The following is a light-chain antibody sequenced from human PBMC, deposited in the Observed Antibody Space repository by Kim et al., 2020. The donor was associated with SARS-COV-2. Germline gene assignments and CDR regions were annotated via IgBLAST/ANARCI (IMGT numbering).Light chain of an antibody. CDR1: SSDVGAYNY. CDR2: DVT. V-gene: IGLV2-14*03. Sequence: GQSITISCTVTSSDVGAYNYVSWYQQHPGKAPKLMIYDVTNRPSGVSNRFSGSKSGNTASLTISGLQAEDEADYYCSSYTRSATCVFGAGTKVTVL. J-gene: IGLJ1*01. CDR3: SSYTRSATCV.